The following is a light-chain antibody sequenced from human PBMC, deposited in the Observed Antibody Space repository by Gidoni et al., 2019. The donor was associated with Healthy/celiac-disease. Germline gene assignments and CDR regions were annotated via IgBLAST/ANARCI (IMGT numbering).Light chain of an antibody. CDR3: QQRSNWPLT. J-gene: IGKJ4*01. CDR1: QSVSSY. Sequence: EIVLTQSPATLSLSPGERATLSCMASQSVSSYLAWYQQTPGQAPRLLIYDASNRATGIPARFSGSGSGPDFTLTISSLEPEDFAVYYCQQRSNWPLTFGGWTKVEIK. V-gene: IGKV3-11*01. CDR2: DAS.